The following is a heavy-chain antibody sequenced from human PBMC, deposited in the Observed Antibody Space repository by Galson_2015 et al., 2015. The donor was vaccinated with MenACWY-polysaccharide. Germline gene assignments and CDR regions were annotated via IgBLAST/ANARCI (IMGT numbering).Heavy chain of an antibody. J-gene: IGHJ6*02. D-gene: IGHD3-3*01. V-gene: IGHV3-7*01. Sequence: SLRLSCAASGFTFSGSAMHWVRQASGKGLEWVANIKKDGSEQYYVDSVKGRFTISRDNAKNSLYLQMHSLGAEDTAVYYCAREGIFGVVITHYYYHGMDAWGRGTTVTVSS. CDR1: GFTFSGSA. CDR3: AREGIFGVVITHYYYHGMDA. CDR2: IKKDGSEQ.